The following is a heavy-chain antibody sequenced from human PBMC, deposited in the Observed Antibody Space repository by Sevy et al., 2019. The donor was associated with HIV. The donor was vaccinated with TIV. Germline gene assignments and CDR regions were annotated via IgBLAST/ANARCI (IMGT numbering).Heavy chain of an antibody. CDR1: GFTFSSYG. CDR3: AKEGYCSGGSCGNDY. V-gene: IGHV3-30*02. D-gene: IGHD2-15*01. Sequence: GGSLRLSCAASGFTFSSYGMHWVRQAPGKGLEGVAFIRYDGSNKYYEDSVKGRFTISRDNSKNTLYLQMNSLRAEDTAVYYCAKEGYCSGGSCGNDYWGQGTLVTVSS. J-gene: IGHJ4*02. CDR2: IRYDGSNK.